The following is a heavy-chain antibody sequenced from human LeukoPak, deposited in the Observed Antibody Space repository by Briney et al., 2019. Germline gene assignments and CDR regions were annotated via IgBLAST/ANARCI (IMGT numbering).Heavy chain of an antibody. Sequence: ASVKVSCKASGGTFSSYAISWVRQAPGQGLEWMGEIIPIFGTANYAQKFQGRVTITADESTSTAYVELSSLRSEDTAVYYCARDSGGYCTNGVCYKDYYFDYWGQGTLVTVSS. CDR1: GGTFSSYA. V-gene: IGHV1-69*13. CDR2: IIPIFGTA. CDR3: ARDSGGYCTNGVCYKDYYFDY. J-gene: IGHJ4*02. D-gene: IGHD2-8*01.